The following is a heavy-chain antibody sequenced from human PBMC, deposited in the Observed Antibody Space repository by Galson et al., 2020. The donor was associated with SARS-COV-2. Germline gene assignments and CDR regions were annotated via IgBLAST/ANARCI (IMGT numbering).Heavy chain of an antibody. CDR3: AKDKGYSSSWYYFDH. CDR1: GFSLRTYG. Sequence: GGSLRLSCAASGFSLRTYGMHWVRQAPGKGLEWVAFISHDGSSKYYSDSVRGRFTISRDTSNNNLFLQLSSLTTDDTAVYYCAKDKGYSSSWYYFDHWGQGTLVAVSS. CDR2: ISHDGSSK. V-gene: IGHV3-30*18. J-gene: IGHJ4*01. D-gene: IGHD6-13*01.